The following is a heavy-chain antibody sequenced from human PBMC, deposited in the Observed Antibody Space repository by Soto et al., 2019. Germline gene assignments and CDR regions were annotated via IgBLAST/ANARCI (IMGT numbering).Heavy chain of an antibody. CDR2: IWYDGSNK. CDR1: GFTFSSSG. CDR3: ARVGGYSGYDYAGYYYYGMDV. J-gene: IGHJ6*02. D-gene: IGHD5-12*01. Sequence: GGSLRLSCAASGFTFSSSGIHWVRQAPGKGLEWVAVIWYDGSNKYYADSVKGRFTISRDNSKNTLYLQMNSLRAEDTAVYYCARVGGYSGYDYAGYYYYGMDVWGQGTTVTVSS. V-gene: IGHV3-33*01.